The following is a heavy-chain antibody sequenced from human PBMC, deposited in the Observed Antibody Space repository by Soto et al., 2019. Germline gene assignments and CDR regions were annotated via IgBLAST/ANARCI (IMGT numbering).Heavy chain of an antibody. J-gene: IGHJ3*02. CDR3: ARGVYGSENYYTGPSAFDI. CDR2: TIPVFNTA. D-gene: IGHD3-10*01. V-gene: IGHV1-69*06. CDR1: GGTLSDHG. Sequence: QVQLEQSGAEVKKPGSSVKVSCKASGGTLSDHGVAWLRQAPGQGLEWMGGTIPVFNTAKYAQKFRGRVTVTADKFTNIAYMELSSLRSEDTAFYFCARGVYGSENYYTGPSAFDIWGQGTVVIVSS.